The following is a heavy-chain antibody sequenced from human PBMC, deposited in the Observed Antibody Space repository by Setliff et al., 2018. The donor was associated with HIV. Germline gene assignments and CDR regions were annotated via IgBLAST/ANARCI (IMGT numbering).Heavy chain of an antibody. D-gene: IGHD3-10*01. CDR3: VRQGLTMNRGVPAPILYYFDY. CDR2: MYYRGTT. V-gene: IGHV4-39*01. CDR1: GGSILSSSYY. Sequence: SETLSLTCTVSGGSILSSSYYWGWIRQPPGKGLEWIGTMYYRGTTYNNPSLKSRVTFSADTSKNQLSLNLNSVTATDTSVYYCVRQGLTMNRGVPAPILYYFDYWGQGILVTVSS. J-gene: IGHJ4*02.